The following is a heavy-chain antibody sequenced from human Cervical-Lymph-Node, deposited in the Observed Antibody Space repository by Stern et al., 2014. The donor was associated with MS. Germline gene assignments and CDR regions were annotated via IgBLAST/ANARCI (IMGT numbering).Heavy chain of an antibody. Sequence: MQLVESGADVKKPGSSVRVSCKASGDISWLRQAPGQGLEYMGGIIRPVGTAHYTQRFQVRLTIPADKSTNTTYMELSSLRSDDTAIYYCATGAGDNWFDPWGQGTLVSVSS. CDR3: ATGAGDNWFDP. V-gene: IGHV1-69*06. CDR1: GD. CDR2: IIRPVGTA. D-gene: IGHD3-10*01. J-gene: IGHJ5*02.